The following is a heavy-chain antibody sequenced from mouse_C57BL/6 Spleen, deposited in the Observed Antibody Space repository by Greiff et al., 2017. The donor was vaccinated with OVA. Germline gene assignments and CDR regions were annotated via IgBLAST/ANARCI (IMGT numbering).Heavy chain of an antibody. V-gene: IGHV1-82*01. D-gene: IGHD1-1*01. J-gene: IGHJ1*03. CDR3: ARKGLTTVHWYFDV. Sequence: QVQLQQSGPELVKPGASVKISCKASGYAFSSSWMNWVKQRPGKGLEWIGRIYPGDGDTNYNGKFKGKATLTADKSSSTAYMQLSSLTSEDSAVYFCARKGLTTVHWYFDVWGTGTTVTVSS. CDR1: GYAFSSSW. CDR2: IYPGDGDT.